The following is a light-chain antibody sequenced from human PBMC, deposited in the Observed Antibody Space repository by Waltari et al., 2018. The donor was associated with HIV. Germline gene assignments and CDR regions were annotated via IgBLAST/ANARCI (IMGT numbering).Light chain of an antibody. CDR1: YSDVGDYNY. CDR2: DVS. CDR3: CSFAGTYTI. V-gene: IGLV2-11*01. J-gene: IGLJ2*01. Sequence: QSALTQPRSVSGSPGQSVTISCTGTYSDVGDYNYVSWYQQHPGKAPQLMIYDVSQRPSVVPDRFSGSKSGNTSSLTISGLQADDDADYYCCSFAGTYTIFGGGTKLTVL.